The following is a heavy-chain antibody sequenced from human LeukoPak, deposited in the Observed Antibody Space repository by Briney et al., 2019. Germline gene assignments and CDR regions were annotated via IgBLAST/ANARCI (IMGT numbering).Heavy chain of an antibody. CDR2: VRLDGSDK. V-gene: IGHV3-30*02. D-gene: IGHD2-8*01. CDR1: GFTFRSHD. J-gene: IGHJ3*02. CDR3: AKSLYPGVFDI. Sequence: GGSLRLSCAASGFTFRSHDIHSVRQAPGKGLECVQFVRLDGSDKKYADSVKGRFPISRDNSKNTLSLQMISLRAEDTAVYHCAKSLYPGVFDIWGQGTMVTVS.